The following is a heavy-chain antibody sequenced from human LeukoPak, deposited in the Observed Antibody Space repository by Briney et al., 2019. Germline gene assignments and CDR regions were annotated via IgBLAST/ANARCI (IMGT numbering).Heavy chain of an antibody. CDR2: INASGDIT. CDR1: GFTFSNYA. J-gene: IGHJ4*02. V-gene: IGHV3-23*01. CDR3: AKDPLSSASHIYFNN. D-gene: IGHD1-26*01. Sequence: GGSLRLSCAASGFTFSNYAMSWVRQAPEKGLEWVSSINASGDITHYADSVKGRFTISRDNSKSTLFLQMDSLGAEDTALYYCAKDPLSSASHIYFNNWGQGALVTVSS.